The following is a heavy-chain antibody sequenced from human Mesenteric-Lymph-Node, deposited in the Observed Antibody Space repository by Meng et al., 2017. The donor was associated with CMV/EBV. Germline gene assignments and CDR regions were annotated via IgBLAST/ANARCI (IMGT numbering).Heavy chain of an antibody. CDR2: IKSKSNGGTT. V-gene: IGHV3-15*01. D-gene: IGHD3-16*01. CDR3: ATYHGGGLGY. Sequence: GGSLRLSCAASGFIFSNGWMNWVRQAPGKGLEWVGRIKSKSNGGTTDYAAPVKGTFTISRDDSKDTVYLQMNSLKIEDTAVYYCATYHGGGLGYWGQGTLVTVSS. J-gene: IGHJ4*02. CDR1: GFIFSNGW.